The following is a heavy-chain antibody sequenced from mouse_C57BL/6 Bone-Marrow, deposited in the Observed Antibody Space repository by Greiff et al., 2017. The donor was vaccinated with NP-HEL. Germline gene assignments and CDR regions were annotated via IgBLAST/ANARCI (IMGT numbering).Heavy chain of an antibody. Sequence: QVQLKESGAELARPGASVKLSCKASGYTFTSYGISWVKQRTGQGLEWIGEIYPRSGNTYYNEKFKGKATLTAAKSSSTAYMELRSLTSEDSAVYFSARDYYGSLDYWGQGTTLTVSS. CDR3: ARDYYGSLDY. V-gene: IGHV1-81*01. D-gene: IGHD1-1*01. CDR2: IYPRSGNT. J-gene: IGHJ2*01. CDR1: GYTFTSYG.